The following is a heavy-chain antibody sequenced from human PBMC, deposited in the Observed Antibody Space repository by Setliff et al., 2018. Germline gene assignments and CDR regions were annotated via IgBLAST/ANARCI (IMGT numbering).Heavy chain of an antibody. CDR2: IYASGST. J-gene: IGHJ6*03. CDR1: GGSISSYY. Sequence: PSETLSLTCTVSGGSISSYYWSWIRQPPGKGLEWIGYIYASGSTNYNPSLKSRVTLSVDTSKNQFSLKVSSVTAADTAVYYCARAPPNRYSGSYEYFYMDVWGKGTMVTVSS. CDR3: ARAPPNRYSGSYEYFYMDV. D-gene: IGHD1-26*01. V-gene: IGHV4-4*08.